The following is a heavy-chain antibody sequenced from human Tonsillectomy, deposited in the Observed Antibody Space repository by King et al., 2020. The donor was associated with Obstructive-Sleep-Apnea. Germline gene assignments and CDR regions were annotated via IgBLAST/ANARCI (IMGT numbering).Heavy chain of an antibody. J-gene: IGHJ4*02. Sequence: QVQLQESGPGLVKPSETLSLTCNVSGGSISSYFWSWIRQPPGKGLEWIGDISYSGTTKYNPILKSRVTISVDTSKNQFSLKLSSVTAADTAVYSCATHELELRPFDYWGQGALVTVSS. CDR2: ISYSGTT. CDR1: GGSISSYF. D-gene: IGHD1-7*01. CDR3: ATHELELRPFDY. V-gene: IGHV4-59*08.